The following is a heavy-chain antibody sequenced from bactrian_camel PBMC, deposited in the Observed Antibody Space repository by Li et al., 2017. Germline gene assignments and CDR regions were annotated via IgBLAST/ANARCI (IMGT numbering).Heavy chain of an antibody. Sequence: HVQLVESGGGSVQAGGSLRLSCAASGLPDTSNCMGWFRQAPGKEREGVATISLGGGVTYYSDSVKGRFTVSQDTAKNILYLQMNSLKLEDTAMYYCALDICDADYSEYATTTGEGTQVTVS. CDR1: GLPDTSNC. D-gene: IGHD4*01. J-gene: IGHJ4*01. CDR2: ISLGGGVT. V-gene: IGHV3S1*01.